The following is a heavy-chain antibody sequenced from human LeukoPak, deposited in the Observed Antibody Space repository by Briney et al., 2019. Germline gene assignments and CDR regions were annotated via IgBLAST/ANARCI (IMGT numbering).Heavy chain of an antibody. V-gene: IGHV1-69*04. CDR3: ARDPSHDSSGYYLDY. CDR1: GGSFSSYT. D-gene: IGHD3-22*01. Sequence: SVKVSCKASGGSFSSYTISWVRQAPGQGLEWMGRIIPILGVANYAQKFQGRVTITADRSTSTAYMELSSLRSEDTAVYYCARDPSHDSSGYYLDYWGQGTLVTVSS. J-gene: IGHJ4*02. CDR2: IIPILGVA.